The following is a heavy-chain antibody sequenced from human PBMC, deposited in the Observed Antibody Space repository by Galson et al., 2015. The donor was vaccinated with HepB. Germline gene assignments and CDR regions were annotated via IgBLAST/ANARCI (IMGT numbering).Heavy chain of an antibody. Sequence: TLSLTCTVSGVSISSGVYYWSWIRQPPGKGLEWIGYIYYTGSTYYNPSLKSRVIISVDTSKNHFSLKLSSVTAADTAVYYCARDYYDIVTGYFRFDYWGQGALVTVSS. J-gene: IGHJ4*02. CDR1: GVSISSGVYY. CDR2: IYYTGST. V-gene: IGHV4-30-4*01. CDR3: ARDYYDIVTGYFRFDY. D-gene: IGHD3-9*01.